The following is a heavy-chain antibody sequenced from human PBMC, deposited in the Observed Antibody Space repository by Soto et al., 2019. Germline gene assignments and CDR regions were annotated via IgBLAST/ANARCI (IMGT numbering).Heavy chain of an antibody. J-gene: IGHJ4*02. CDR2: INSDGSGT. CDR3: ARGGTSYYYDISGHRASLEY. Sequence: VGSVRLSCAASGFTFSDYWMHCVRQSPGKWLVWVSHINSDGSGTNYADSVKGRFTISRDNAKNTLYLQMNSLRAEDTALYYCARGGTSYYYDISGHRASLEYLGQGTLVNVSS. D-gene: IGHD3-22*01. CDR1: GFTFSDYW. V-gene: IGHV3-74*01.